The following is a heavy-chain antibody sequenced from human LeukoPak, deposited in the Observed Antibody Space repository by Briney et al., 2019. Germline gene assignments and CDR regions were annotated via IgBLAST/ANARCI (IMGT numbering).Heavy chain of an antibody. CDR3: ARASGWYGDYFDS. CDR2: IYYSGST. CDR1: GGSISSSSYY. J-gene: IGHJ4*02. V-gene: IGHV4-61*05. D-gene: IGHD6-19*01. Sequence: KASETLSLTCTVSGGSISSSSYYWGWIRQPPGKGLEWIVYIYYSGSTNYNPSLKSRGTISVDTSKNQFSLKLSSVTAADTAVYYCARASGWYGDYFDSWGQGTLVSVSS.